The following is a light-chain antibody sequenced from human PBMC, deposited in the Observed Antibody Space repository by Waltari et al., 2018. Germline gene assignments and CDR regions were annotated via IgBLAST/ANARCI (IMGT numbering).Light chain of an antibody. J-gene: IGLJ2*01. CDR1: SNDVGGYNS. CDR3: SSQSSNDVVL. CDR2: DVS. V-gene: IGLV2-14*01. Sequence: QSALTQPASVSGSPGQSVTIFCAGTSNDVGGYNSVSWYQEHPGQAPRVIIYDVSDRRSGGSDRCSGSKSGNTASLTISGLQAEDEADYYCSSQSSNDVVLFGGGTKLTVL.